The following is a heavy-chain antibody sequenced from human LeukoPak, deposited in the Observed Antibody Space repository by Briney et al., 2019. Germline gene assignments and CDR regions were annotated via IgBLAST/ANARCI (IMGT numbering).Heavy chain of an antibody. CDR1: GFRFTNYW. CDR2: IYPGDSDT. CDR3: ERRGYYDSSGFYNCDY. D-gene: IGHD3-22*01. Sequence: GESLKISWKGSGFRFTNYWIAWARPMPGKGLEWMGIIYPGDSDTRYTPSFQGQVTISADKSISTAYLQWSSLKSSQGAIYYCERRGYYDSSGFYNCDYWHTGTLVTVFS. V-gene: IGHV5-51*01. J-gene: IGHJ4*02.